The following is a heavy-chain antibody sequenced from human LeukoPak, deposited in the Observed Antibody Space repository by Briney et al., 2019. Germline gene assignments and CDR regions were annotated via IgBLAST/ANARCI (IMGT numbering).Heavy chain of an antibody. D-gene: IGHD1-1*01. Sequence: PSETLSLTCTVSAGSISSYYWSWIRQPPGKGLEWIGYIYYSGSTNYNPSLKSRVTISVDTSKNQFSLKLSSVTAADTAVYYCAREAPYKYYFDYWGQGTLVTVSS. CDR1: AGSISSYY. V-gene: IGHV4-59*01. CDR3: AREAPYKYYFDY. J-gene: IGHJ4*02. CDR2: IYYSGST.